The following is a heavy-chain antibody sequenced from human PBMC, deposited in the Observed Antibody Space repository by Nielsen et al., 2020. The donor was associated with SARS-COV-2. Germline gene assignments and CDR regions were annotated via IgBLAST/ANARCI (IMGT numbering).Heavy chain of an antibody. V-gene: IGHV4-4*02. CDR1: GGSVSSNDW. Sequence: SETLSLTCAVSGGSVSSNDWWPWVRPSPGKGLEWLGEVSHSGSINYNPSLKSRVTLSMDKSKRQFSLRLTSVSAADTAVYFCARGDLVVVPSPILGLGPFFYYFYLDVWGKGTTVIVSS. CDR2: VSHSGSI. CDR3: ARGDLVVVPSPILGLGPFFYYFYLDV. J-gene: IGHJ6*03. D-gene: IGHD2-2*01.